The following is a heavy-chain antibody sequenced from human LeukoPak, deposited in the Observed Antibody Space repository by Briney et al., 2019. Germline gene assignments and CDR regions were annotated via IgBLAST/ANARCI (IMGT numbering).Heavy chain of an antibody. Sequence: ASVKVSCTASVYTFTGYYMHWVRQAPGQGLEWMGWINPNSGGTNYAQKFQGRVTMTRDTSISTAYMELSRLTSDDTAVYYCARAGSSSRWVNDYWGQGTLVTVSS. CDR3: ARAGSSSRWVNDY. CDR2: INPNSGGT. CDR1: VYTFTGYY. J-gene: IGHJ4*02. V-gene: IGHV1-2*02. D-gene: IGHD6-13*01.